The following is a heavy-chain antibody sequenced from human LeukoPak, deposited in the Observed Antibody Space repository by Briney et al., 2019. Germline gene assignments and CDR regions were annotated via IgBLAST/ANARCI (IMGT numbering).Heavy chain of an antibody. Sequence: GESLKISCKGSGYSFANYWIGWVRQMPGKGLEWMGIIYPGDSDTRYSPSFQGQVTISADKSISTAYLQWSSLKASDTAMYYCARPSGAVADPPDYWGQGTLVTVSS. CDR2: IYPGDSDT. J-gene: IGHJ4*02. D-gene: IGHD6-19*01. V-gene: IGHV5-51*01. CDR1: GYSFANYW. CDR3: ARPSGAVADPPDY.